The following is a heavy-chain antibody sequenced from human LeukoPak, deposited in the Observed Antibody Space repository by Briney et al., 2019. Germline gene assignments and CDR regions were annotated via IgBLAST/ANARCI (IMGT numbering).Heavy chain of an antibody. V-gene: IGHV3-11*01. J-gene: IGHJ4*02. Sequence: GESLKISCAVSGFTFSDYYMNWIRRAPGKGLEWVSYISSTGNTIFYADSVKGRFTVSRDNAHNSLYLQMNSLRAEDTAVYYCARDLGYDFADHWGQGTLVTVSS. CDR1: GFTFSDYY. CDR3: ARDLGYDFADH. D-gene: IGHD3/OR15-3a*01. CDR2: ISSTGNTI.